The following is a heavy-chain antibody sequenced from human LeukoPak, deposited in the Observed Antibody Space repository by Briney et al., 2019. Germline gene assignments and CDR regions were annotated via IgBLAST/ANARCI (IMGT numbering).Heavy chain of an antibody. J-gene: IGHJ4*02. Sequence: ASVKVSCKAPGYTFTSYYMHWVRQAPGQGLEWMGVINPSGGSTSYAQKFQGRVTITRDTSTSTVYMELSSLRSAGTAVYYGARTGGAALAPLDNWRQGALVSVSS. CDR1: GYTFTSYY. D-gene: IGHD6-6*01. CDR3: ARTGGAALAPLDN. CDR2: INPSGGST. V-gene: IGHV1-46*01.